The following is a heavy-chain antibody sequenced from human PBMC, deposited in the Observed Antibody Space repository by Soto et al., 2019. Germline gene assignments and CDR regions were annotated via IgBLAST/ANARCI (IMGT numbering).Heavy chain of an antibody. Sequence: SETLSLTCTVSGGSLNSYYWTWIRQSPGKGLEWIGYVSSTGSTNYNPSLKSRVILSLDTSTSEVSLSLTSVTAADAAVYFCARFSPPRKSYDSNPGWFDPWGQGIMVTVSS. V-gene: IGHV4-59*01. CDR1: GGSLNSYY. J-gene: IGHJ5*02. D-gene: IGHD3-22*01. CDR2: VSSTGST. CDR3: ARFSPPRKSYDSNPGWFDP.